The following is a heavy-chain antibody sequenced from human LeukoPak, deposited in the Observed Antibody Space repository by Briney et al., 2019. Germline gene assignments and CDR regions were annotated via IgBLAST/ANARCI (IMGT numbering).Heavy chain of an antibody. CDR2: INPSGGST. D-gene: IGHD6-13*01. CDR1: GYTFTSYY. V-gene: IGHV1-46*01. Sequence: ASVKVSCKASGYTFTSYYIHWVRQAPGQGLEWMGIINPSGGSTSYAQKFQGRVTMTRDTSTSTAYMELSSLRSEDTAVYYCARGPYSSSWPIYYYYMDVWGKGTTVTVSS. CDR3: ARGPYSSSWPIYYYYMDV. J-gene: IGHJ6*03.